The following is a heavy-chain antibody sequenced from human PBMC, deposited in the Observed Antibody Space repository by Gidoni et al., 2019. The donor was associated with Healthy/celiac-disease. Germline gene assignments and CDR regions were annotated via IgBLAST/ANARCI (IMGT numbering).Heavy chain of an antibody. D-gene: IGHD3-22*01. CDR2: ISYDGSNK. Sequence: QVQMVESGGGGVQPGRSLRLSCAASGFTFSSYAMHWVRQAPGKGLEWVAVISYDGSNKYYADSVKGRFTISRDNSKNTLYLQMNSLRAEDTAVYYCASHYYDSSGPNWGQGTLVTVSS. CDR3: ASHYYDSSGPN. CDR1: GFTFSSYA. J-gene: IGHJ4*02. V-gene: IGHV3-30*04.